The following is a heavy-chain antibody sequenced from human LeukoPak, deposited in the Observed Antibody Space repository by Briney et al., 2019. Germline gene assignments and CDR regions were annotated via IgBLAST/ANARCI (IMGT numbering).Heavy chain of an antibody. Sequence: NSSETLSLTCSVSGGSISGDYYWSWFRQPPGKGLEWIGFIHYGGSTNYNPSLKSRLTISVDTSKNQFSLKLTSLTAADTAVYYCARDLRLSLVRGVIISGLDPWGQGTLVTVSS. J-gene: IGHJ5*02. CDR3: ARDLRLSLVRGVIISGLDP. CDR1: GGSISGDYY. V-gene: IGHV4-61*08. CDR2: IHYGGST. D-gene: IGHD3-10*01.